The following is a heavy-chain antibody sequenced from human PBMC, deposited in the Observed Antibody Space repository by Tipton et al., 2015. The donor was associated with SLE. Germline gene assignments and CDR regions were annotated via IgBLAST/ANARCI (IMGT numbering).Heavy chain of an antibody. CDR3: ARLTWDYDLGAYYMDV. Sequence: TLSLTCTVSGGSVRSGSFYWNWIRQPAGKALEWIGRIYTIGSTSYNPSLKSRVTLSVDTSKNQFSLKLSSVTAADTAVYYCARLTWDYDLGAYYMDVWGKGTTVTVSS. CDR1: GGSVRSGSFY. D-gene: IGHD3-3*01. V-gene: IGHV4-61*02. CDR2: IYTIGST. J-gene: IGHJ6*03.